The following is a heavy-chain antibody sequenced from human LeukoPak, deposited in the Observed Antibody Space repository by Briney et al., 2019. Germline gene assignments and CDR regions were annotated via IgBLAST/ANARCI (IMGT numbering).Heavy chain of an antibody. V-gene: IGHV1-69*04. CDR3: ASKGTAAAAGIDAFDI. CDR1: GGTFSIYA. CDR2: IIPILGIA. Sequence: SVKVSCKASGGTFSIYAISWVRQAPGQGLEWMGRIIPILGIANYAQKFQGRVTITADKSTSTAYMELSSLRSEDTAVYYCASKGTAAAAGIDAFDIWGQGTMVTVSS. J-gene: IGHJ3*02. D-gene: IGHD6-13*01.